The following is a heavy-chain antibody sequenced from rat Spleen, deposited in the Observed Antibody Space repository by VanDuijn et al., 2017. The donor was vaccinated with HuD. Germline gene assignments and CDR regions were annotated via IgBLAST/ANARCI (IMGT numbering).Heavy chain of an antibody. V-gene: IGHV5-20*01. CDR3: TTAPYYSSQGEVMDA. Sequence: EVQLVESGGGLVQPGRSLKLSCAASGFTFSDYYMAWVRQAPTKGLEWVASISYDGGSTYYRDSVKGRFTISRDNAKSSLYLQMDSLRSEDTATYYCTTAPYYSSQGEVMDAWGQGASVTVSS. CDR1: GFTFSDYY. D-gene: IGHD1-2*01. J-gene: IGHJ4*01. CDR2: ISYDGGST.